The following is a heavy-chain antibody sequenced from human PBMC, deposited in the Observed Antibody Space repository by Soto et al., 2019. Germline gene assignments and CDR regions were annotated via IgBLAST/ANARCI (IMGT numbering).Heavy chain of an antibody. V-gene: IGHV3-7*03. CDR2: IKQDGGEK. CDR1: GFTFSSYW. D-gene: IGHD6-13*01. CDR3: SRGIAAADLDY. J-gene: IGHJ4*02. Sequence: EVQLVESGGGLVQPGGSLRLSCAASGFTFSSYWMSWVRQAPGKGLEWVANIKQDGGEKYYVDSVKGRFTISRDNAKNSLYLQMNRLRAEETAVYYCSRGIAAADLDYWGQGTLLTVSS.